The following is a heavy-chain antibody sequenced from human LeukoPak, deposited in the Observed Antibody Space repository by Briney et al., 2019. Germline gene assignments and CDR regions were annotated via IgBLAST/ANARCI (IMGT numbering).Heavy chain of an antibody. Sequence: GGSLRLSCAASGFTFSSYGMHWVRQAPGKGLEWVAVIWYDGSNKYYADSVKGRFTISRDNSKNTLYLQMNSLRAEDTAVYYCAREEARDGSTGYYFDYWGQGTLVTVSS. CDR2: IWYDGSNK. CDR1: GFTFSSYG. J-gene: IGHJ4*02. D-gene: IGHD5-24*01. V-gene: IGHV3-33*01. CDR3: AREEARDGSTGYYFDY.